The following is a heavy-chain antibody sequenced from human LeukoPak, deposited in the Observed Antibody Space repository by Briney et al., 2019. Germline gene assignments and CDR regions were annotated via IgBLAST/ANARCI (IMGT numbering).Heavy chain of an antibody. J-gene: IGHJ4*02. Sequence: SGTSSLTCTVSGGSISIYYWNWIRQPPGKGLEWIGYIYDMGSIIYNPSLKSRVTMSVDTSKNQFSLKLRSVTAADTAVYYCARSYSGTNHPFDFWGQGTLVTASS. CDR2: IYDMGSI. CDR1: GGSISIYY. CDR3: ARSYSGTNHPFDF. V-gene: IGHV4-59*01. D-gene: IGHD5-12*01.